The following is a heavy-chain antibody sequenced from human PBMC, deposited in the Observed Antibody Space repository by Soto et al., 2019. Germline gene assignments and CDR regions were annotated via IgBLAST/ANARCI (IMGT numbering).Heavy chain of an antibody. CDR2: IIPIFDTA. V-gene: IGHV1-69*12. J-gene: IGHJ6*02. CDR3: ARIREWLRFYYYYGMDV. D-gene: IGHD5-12*01. CDR1: GGPFSSYA. Sequence: QVQLVQSGAEIKKLGSSVKVSCKASGGPFSSYAISWVRQAPGQGLDWMGGIIPIFDTANYAQKFQGRVTITADEATSTADMELSSLRSEDTAVYYCARIREWLRFYYYYGMDVWGQGTTVTVSS.